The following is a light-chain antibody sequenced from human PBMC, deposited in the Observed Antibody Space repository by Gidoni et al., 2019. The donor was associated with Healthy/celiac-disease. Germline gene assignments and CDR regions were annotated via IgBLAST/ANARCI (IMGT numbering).Light chain of an antibody. CDR2: DAS. Sequence: EIVLTQSPATLSLSPGERATLSCRASQSVSSYLAWYQQKHGQAPMLLIYDASNRATGIPARFSVSGSGTDFTLTISSLEPEDFAVYYCQQRSNWPPLTFGGXTKVEIK. CDR1: QSVSSY. V-gene: IGKV3-11*01. CDR3: QQRSNWPPLT. J-gene: IGKJ4*01.